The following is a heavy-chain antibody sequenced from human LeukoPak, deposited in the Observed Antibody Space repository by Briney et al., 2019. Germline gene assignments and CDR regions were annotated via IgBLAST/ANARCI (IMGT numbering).Heavy chain of an antibody. CDR2: INHSGST. V-gene: IGHV4-34*01. CDR1: GGPFSGYY. J-gene: IGHJ5*02. CDR3: ARGGGSYGTRWRKLKNLFDP. Sequence: PSETLSLTCAVYGGPFSGYYWGWIRQPPGKGLEWIGEINHSGSTNYNPSLKSRVTISVDTSKNQFSLKLSSVTAADTAVYYCARGGGSYGTRWRKLKNLFDPWGQGTLVSVSS. D-gene: IGHD1-26*01.